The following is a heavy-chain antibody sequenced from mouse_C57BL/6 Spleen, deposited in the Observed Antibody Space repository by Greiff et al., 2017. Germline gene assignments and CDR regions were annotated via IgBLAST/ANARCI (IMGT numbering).Heavy chain of an antibody. Sequence: VQLKESGPELVKPGASVKISCKASGYSFTGYYMNWVKQSPEKSLEWIGEINPSTGGTTYNQKFKAKATLTVDKSSSTAYMQLKSLTSEDSAVYYCAGGTWFAYWGQGTLVTVSA. D-gene: IGHD1-1*02. CDR2: INPSTGGT. CDR3: AGGTWFAY. CDR1: GYSFTGYY. J-gene: IGHJ3*01. V-gene: IGHV1-42*01.